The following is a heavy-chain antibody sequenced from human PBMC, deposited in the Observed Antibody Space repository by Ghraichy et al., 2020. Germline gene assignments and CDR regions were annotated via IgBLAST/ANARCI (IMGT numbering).Heavy chain of an antibody. CDR3: ARGINWFDP. J-gene: IGHJ5*02. CDR2: ITTKSGNT. V-gene: IGHV1-18*01. CDR1: GYTFLNYG. Sequence: ASVKVSCKASGYTFLNYGITWVRQAPGQGLEWMGWITTKSGNTQYGWKFQGRVTMTTDTSTSTAYMELRSLRSDDTAVYYCARGINWFDPWGQGTLVTVSS.